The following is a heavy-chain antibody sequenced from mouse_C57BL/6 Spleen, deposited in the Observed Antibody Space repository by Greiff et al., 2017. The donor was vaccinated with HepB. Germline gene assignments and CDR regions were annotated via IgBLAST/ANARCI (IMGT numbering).Heavy chain of an antibody. J-gene: IGHJ4*01. D-gene: IGHD1-1*01. CDR3: ARGYYYGSSYYAMDY. Sequence: VKLQESGAELVKPGASVKMSCKASGYTFTTYPIEWMKQNHGKSLEWIGNFHPYNDDTKYNEKFKGKATLTVEKSSSTVYLELSRLTSDDSAVYYCARGYYYGSSYYAMDYWGQGTSVTVSS. V-gene: IGHV1-47*01. CDR2: FHPYNDDT. CDR1: GYTFTTYP.